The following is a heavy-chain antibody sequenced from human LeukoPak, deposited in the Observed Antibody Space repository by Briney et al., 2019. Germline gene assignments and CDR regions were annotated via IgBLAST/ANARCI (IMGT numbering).Heavy chain of an antibody. V-gene: IGHV3-20*04. J-gene: IGHJ5*02. D-gene: IGHD1-7*01. CDR3: AQGLTGTNWFDP. CDR2: IDWKGRPT. CDR1: GFSFDDYD. Sequence: GGSLRLSCAASGFSFDDYDMAWLRQAPGKGLEWVSDIDWKGRPTSYADSVKGRFTISRDNSKNTLYLQMNSLRAEDTAVYYCAQGLTGTNWFDPWGQGTLVTVSS.